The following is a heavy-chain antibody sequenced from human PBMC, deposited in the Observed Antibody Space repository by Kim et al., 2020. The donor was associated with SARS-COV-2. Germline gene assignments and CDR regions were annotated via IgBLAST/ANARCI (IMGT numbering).Heavy chain of an antibody. Sequence: ASVKVSCKASGYTFTSYSMHWVRQAPGQRLEWMGLLNAGNGNTKYSQKFQGRVTITRDTSASTAYMELRSLRSEDPAVYYCARDLSSGWFDYYYYYMDVWGKGTTVTVSS. V-gene: IGHV1-3*01. D-gene: IGHD6-19*01. CDR3: ARDLSSGWFDYYYYYMDV. CDR2: LNAGNGNT. CDR1: GYTFTSYS. J-gene: IGHJ6*03.